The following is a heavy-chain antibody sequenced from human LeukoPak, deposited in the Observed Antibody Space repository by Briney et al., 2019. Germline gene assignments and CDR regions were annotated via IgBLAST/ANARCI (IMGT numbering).Heavy chain of an antibody. CDR1: GGSVTHYY. Sequence: WETLSLTCTVSGGSVTHYYWSWIRQLPGKGLEWSGDLYNTGDTRYNPSLKSRVTISVDTSKTHLSLKLTSVTAADTAVYFCARWANYRGMEPHYLDRWGQGTLVTVSA. D-gene: IGHD5-24*01. CDR3: ARWANYRGMEPHYLDR. V-gene: IGHV4-59*02. CDR2: LYNTGDT. J-gene: IGHJ4*02.